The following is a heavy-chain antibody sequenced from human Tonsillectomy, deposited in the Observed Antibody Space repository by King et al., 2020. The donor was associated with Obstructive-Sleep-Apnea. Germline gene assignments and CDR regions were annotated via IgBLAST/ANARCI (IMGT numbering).Heavy chain of an antibody. CDR1: GFTFGDYT. CDR2: ISSKAYGGTT. Sequence: VQLVESGGGLVQPGRSLRLSCTTSGFTFGDYTMSWFRQAPGKGLEWVAFISSKAYGGTTECVASVKGRFTISRDDSKSIAYLQMNSLKTEDTAVYYCTRDVHPNRRRDGLLWRQGTRVTVSS. V-gene: IGHV3-49*03. D-gene: IGHD5-24*01. CDR3: TRDVHPNRRRDGLL. J-gene: IGHJ4*02.